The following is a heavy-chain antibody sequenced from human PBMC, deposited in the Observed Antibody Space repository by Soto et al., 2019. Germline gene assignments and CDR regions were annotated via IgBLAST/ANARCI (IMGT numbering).Heavy chain of an antibody. J-gene: IGHJ6*02. D-gene: IGHD2-15*01. Sequence: ASVKVSCKASGYTFTSYAMHWVRQAPGQRLESMGWINAGNGNTKYSQKFQGRVTITRDTSASTAYMELSSLRSEDTAVYYCAREDMDYGMDVWGQGTTVTVSS. CDR3: AREDMDYGMDV. V-gene: IGHV1-3*01. CDR2: INAGNGNT. CDR1: GYTFTSYA.